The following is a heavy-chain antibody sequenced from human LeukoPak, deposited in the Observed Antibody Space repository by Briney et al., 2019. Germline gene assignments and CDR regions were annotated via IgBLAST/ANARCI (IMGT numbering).Heavy chain of an antibody. D-gene: IGHD4-17*01. CDR3: ARVGDYGDYGGY. CDR1: GFTFSSYV. J-gene: IGHJ4*02. V-gene: IGHV3-33*08. Sequence: PGGSLRLSCVASGFTFSSYVMSWVRQAPGKGLEWVAVIWYDGSNKYYADSVKGRFTISGDNSKNTLYLQMNSLRAEDTAVYYCARVGDYGDYGGYWGQGTLVTVSS. CDR2: IWYDGSNK.